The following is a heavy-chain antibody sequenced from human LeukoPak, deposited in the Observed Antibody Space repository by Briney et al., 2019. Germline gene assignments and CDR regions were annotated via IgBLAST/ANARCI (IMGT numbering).Heavy chain of an antibody. J-gene: IGHJ6*03. CDR1: GFTFSSYA. V-gene: IGHV3-23*01. D-gene: IGHD3/OR15-3a*01. CDR3: AKFQGTGRRYYYYMDV. CDR2: ISGSGGST. Sequence: GGSLRLSCAASGFTFSSYAMSWVRQAPGKGLEWVSAISGSGGSTYYADSVKGRFTISRDNSKNTLYLQMNSLRAEDTAVYYCAKFQGTGRRYYYYMDVWGKGTTVTVSS.